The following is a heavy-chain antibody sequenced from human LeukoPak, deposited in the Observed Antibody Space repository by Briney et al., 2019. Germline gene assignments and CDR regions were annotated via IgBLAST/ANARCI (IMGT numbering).Heavy chain of an antibody. CDR1: GGSISSYY. CDR2: IYYSGST. CDR3: ATDNSYGSGSYYT. Sequence: SETLSLTCTVSGGSISSYYWSWIRQPPGKGLEWIGYIYYSGSTDYNPSLKSRVTISVDTSKNQFSLNLSSVTAADTAVYYCATDNSYGSGSYYTWGQGTLVTVSS. J-gene: IGHJ4*02. D-gene: IGHD3-10*01. V-gene: IGHV4-59*01.